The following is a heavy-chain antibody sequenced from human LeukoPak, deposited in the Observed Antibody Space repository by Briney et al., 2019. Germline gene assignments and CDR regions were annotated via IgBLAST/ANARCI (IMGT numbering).Heavy chain of an antibody. D-gene: IGHD4-17*01. Sequence: PGGSLRLSCATSGFTFSAFAMHWVRQAPGKGLEWVAVISYDGSNKYYADSVKGRFTISRDNSKNTLYLQMNSLRAGDTAVYYCAKIHTVTTEPFDYWGQGTLVTVSS. CDR3: AKIHTVTTEPFDY. J-gene: IGHJ4*02. CDR1: GFTFSAFA. CDR2: ISYDGSNK. V-gene: IGHV3-30*18.